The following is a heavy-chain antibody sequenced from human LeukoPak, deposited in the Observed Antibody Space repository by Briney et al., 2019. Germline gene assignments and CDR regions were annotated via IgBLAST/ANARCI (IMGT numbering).Heavy chain of an antibody. CDR1: GYTFTSYG. J-gene: IGHJ5*02. D-gene: IGHD2-15*01. CDR3: ARGRGVVVAAATQYWFDP. Sequence: ASVKVSCKSSGYTFTSYGISWVRQAPGQGLKWMGWISGYNGNTKYGQKFQGRVTMTTDTSTSTAYMELRSLTSDDTAVYYCARGRGVVVAAATQYWFDPWGQGTLVTVSS. V-gene: IGHV1-18*01. CDR2: ISGYNGNT.